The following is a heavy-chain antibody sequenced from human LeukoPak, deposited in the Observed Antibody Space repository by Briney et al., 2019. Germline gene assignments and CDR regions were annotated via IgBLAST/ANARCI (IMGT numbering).Heavy chain of an antibody. J-gene: IGHJ4*02. Sequence: GGSLRLSCAASGFTFSSYSMNWVRQAPGKGLESVSSISSSSSYIYYADSVKGRFTISRDNAKNSLYLQMNSLRAEDTAVYYCARVCSSGWSTFYYFDYWGQGTLVTVSS. D-gene: IGHD6-19*01. CDR3: ARVCSSGWSTFYYFDY. V-gene: IGHV3-21*01. CDR2: ISSSSSYI. CDR1: GFTFSSYS.